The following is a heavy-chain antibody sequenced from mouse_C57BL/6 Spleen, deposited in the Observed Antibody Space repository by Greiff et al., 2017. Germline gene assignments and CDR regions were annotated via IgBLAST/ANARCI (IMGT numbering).Heavy chain of an antibody. CDR3: ARSRYYGSSYGFAY. Sequence: QVQLQQPGAELVKPGASVKLSCKASGYTFTSYWMQWVKQRPGQGLEWIGEIDPSDSYTNYNQKFKGKATVTVDTSSSTAYMQLSSLTSEDSAVYYCARSRYYGSSYGFAYWGQGTLVTVSA. CDR2: IDPSDSYT. V-gene: IGHV1-50*01. D-gene: IGHD1-1*01. CDR1: GYTFTSYW. J-gene: IGHJ3*01.